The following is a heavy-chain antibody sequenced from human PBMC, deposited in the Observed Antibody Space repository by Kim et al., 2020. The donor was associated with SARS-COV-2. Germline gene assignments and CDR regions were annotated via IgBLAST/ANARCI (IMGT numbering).Heavy chain of an antibody. Sequence: SVKVSCKASGGTFSSYAISWVRQAPGQGLEWMGGIIPIFGTANYAQKFQGRVTITADESTSTAYMELSSLRSEDTAVYYCAISTGYCSGGSCQDYYGMDVWGQGTTVTVSS. CDR2: IIPIFGTA. CDR3: AISTGYCSGGSCQDYYGMDV. V-gene: IGHV1-69*13. CDR1: GGTFSSYA. D-gene: IGHD2-15*01. J-gene: IGHJ6*02.